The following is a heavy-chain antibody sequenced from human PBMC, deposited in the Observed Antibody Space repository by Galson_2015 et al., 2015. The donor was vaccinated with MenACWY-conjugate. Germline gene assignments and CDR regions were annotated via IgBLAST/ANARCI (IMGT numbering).Heavy chain of an antibody. CDR3: TTDGEDSGYDAFDI. V-gene: IGHV3-15*01. CDR2: IKSKTDGGTT. D-gene: IGHD5-12*01. J-gene: IGHJ3*02. Sequence: SLRLSCEASGFTFSNAWMSWVRQAPGKGLEWVGCIKSKTDGGTTDYAAPVKGRFTISRDDSKNTLYLQMNSLKTEDTAVYYCTTDGEDSGYDAFDIWGQGTMVTVSS. CDR1: GFTFSNAW.